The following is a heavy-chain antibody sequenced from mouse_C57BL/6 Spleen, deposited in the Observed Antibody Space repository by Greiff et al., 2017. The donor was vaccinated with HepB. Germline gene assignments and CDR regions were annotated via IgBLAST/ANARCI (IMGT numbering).Heavy chain of an antibody. D-gene: IGHD2-1*01. CDR1: GYTFTSYW. Sequence: QVHVKQPGTELVKPGASVKLSCKASGYTFTSYWMHWVKQRPGQGLEWIGNINPSNGGTNYNEKFKSKATLTVDKSSSTAYMQLSSLTSEDSAVYYCARSGGIYYGNSYYFDYWGQGTTLTVSS. J-gene: IGHJ2*01. V-gene: IGHV1-53*01. CDR3: ARSGGIYYGNSYYFDY. CDR2: INPSNGGT.